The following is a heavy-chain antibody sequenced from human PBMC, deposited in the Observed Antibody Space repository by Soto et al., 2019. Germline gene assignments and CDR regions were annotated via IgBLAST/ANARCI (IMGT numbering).Heavy chain of an antibody. D-gene: IGHD3-3*01. J-gene: IGHJ6*02. CDR3: ARDSSPTYYDFWSGYFYYYGMDV. Sequence: GGSLRLSCAASGFTFSSYGMRWVRQAPGKGLEWVAVIWYDGSNKYYADSVKGRFTISRDNSKNTLYLQMNSLRAEDTAVYYCARDSSPTYYDFWSGYFYYYGMDVWGQGTTVTVSS. V-gene: IGHV3-33*01. CDR1: GFTFSSYG. CDR2: IWYDGSNK.